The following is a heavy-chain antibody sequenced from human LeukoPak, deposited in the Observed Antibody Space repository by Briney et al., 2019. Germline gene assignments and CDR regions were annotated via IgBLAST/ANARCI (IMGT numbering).Heavy chain of an antibody. V-gene: IGHV3-11*06. CDR1: GFTFSNFY. CDR2: ISSASTYT. D-gene: IGHD1-26*01. J-gene: IGHJ4*02. CDR3: ARGVSGSYFSVDY. Sequence: GGSLRLSCAASGFTFSNFYMSWIRQAPGKGLEWVSFISSASTYTNFADSVKGRFTISRDNAKNSLYLQMNSLRAEDTAVYYCARGVSGSYFSVDYWGQGTLVTVSS.